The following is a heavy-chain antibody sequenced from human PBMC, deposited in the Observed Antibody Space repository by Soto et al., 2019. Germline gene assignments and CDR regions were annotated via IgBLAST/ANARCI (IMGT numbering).Heavy chain of an antibody. D-gene: IGHD5-18*01. J-gene: IGHJ4*02. CDR2: IWYDGSNK. V-gene: IGHV3-33*01. CDR3: AIARGAGYTILDY. Sequence: QVQLVESGGGVVQPGRSLRLSCAASGFTFSSYGMHWVRQAPGKGLEWVAVIWYDGSNKYYADSVKGRFTISRDNSKNTLYLQMNSLRAEDTAVYYCAIARGAGYTILDYWCQGTLVTVSS. CDR1: GFTFSSYG.